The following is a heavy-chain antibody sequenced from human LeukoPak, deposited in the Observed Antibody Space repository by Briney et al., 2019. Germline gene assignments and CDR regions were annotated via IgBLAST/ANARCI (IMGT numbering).Heavy chain of an antibody. CDR3: ARDRSDILTGYNDAFDI. J-gene: IGHJ3*02. D-gene: IGHD3-9*01. CDR1: GFTFSTYW. CDR2: IKLDGSEK. Sequence: GGSLRLSCAASGFTFSTYWMSWVRQAPGVGLEWVATIKLDGSEKYYVDSVKGRFTISRDNAKNSLHLLMNSLRAEDTAVYYCARDRSDILTGYNDAFDIWGQGTMVTVSS. V-gene: IGHV3-7*01.